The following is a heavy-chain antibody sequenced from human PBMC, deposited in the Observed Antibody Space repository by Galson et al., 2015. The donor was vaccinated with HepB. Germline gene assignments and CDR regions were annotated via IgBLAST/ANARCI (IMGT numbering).Heavy chain of an antibody. J-gene: IGHJ2*01. CDR3: AHIIPEYCSSTSCYVGPVYWYFDL. D-gene: IGHD2-2*01. CDR2: IYWDDDK. V-gene: IGHV2-5*02. Sequence: PALVKPTQTLTLTCTFSGFSLSTSGVGVGWIRQPPGKALEWLALIYWDDDKRYSPSLKSRLTITKDTSKNQVVLTMTNMDPVDTATYYCAHIIPEYCSSTSCYVGPVYWYFDLWGRGTLVTVSS. CDR1: GFSLSTSGVG.